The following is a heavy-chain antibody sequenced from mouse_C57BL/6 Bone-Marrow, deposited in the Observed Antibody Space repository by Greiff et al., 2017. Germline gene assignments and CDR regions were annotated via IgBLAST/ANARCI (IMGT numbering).Heavy chain of an antibody. CDR1: GFSLTSYA. CDR3: ARNGVRLYDYDDYAMDY. J-gene: IGHJ4*01. CDR2: IWTGGGS. V-gene: IGHV2-9-1*01. D-gene: IGHD2-4*01. Sequence: VKLQESGPGLVAPSQRLSITCTVSGFSLTSYAISWVRQPPGKGLEWLGVIWTGGGSNYNSALKSRLSISKDNSKSQVFLKMNSLQTDDTARYYCARNGVRLYDYDDYAMDYWGQGTSVTVSS.